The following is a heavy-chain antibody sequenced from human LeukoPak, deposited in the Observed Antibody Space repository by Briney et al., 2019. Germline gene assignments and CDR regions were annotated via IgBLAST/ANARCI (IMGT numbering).Heavy chain of an antibody. CDR3: ARDYGDYGGWFDP. CDR2: IYNSGST. CDR1: GDSISSYY. D-gene: IGHD4-17*01. V-gene: IGHV4-59*12. Sequence: SVTLSLTCTVSGDSISSYYWGWIRQPPGKGLEWIGCIYNSGSTNYNPSLQSRVTISVDRSKNQFSLRLSSVTAADTAIYYCARDYGDYGGWFDPWGQGTLVTVSS. J-gene: IGHJ5*02.